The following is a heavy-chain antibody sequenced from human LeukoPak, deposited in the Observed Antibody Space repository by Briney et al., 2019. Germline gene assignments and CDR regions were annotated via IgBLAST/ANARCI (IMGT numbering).Heavy chain of an antibody. CDR2: ITLSTGDI. CDR1: GYAFTEYC. V-gene: IGHV1-2*02. J-gene: IGHJ5*01. Sequence: ASVKVSCKAPGYAFTEYCLHWLRQAPGQGLEWMGWITLSTGDIFYAQNFQGRVTMTRDTSISTAYMQLGSLKSDDTAVYYCARDIAPSGSWWLDSWGQGTLVTVSS. D-gene: IGHD6-13*01. CDR3: ARDIAPSGSWWLDS.